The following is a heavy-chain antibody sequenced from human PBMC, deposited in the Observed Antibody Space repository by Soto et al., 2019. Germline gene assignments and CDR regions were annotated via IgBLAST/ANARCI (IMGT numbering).Heavy chain of an antibody. D-gene: IGHD4-4*01. Sequence: GGSLRLSCAASGFTFSSYAMSWVRQAPGKGLEWVSAISGSGGSTYYADSVKGRFTISRDNSKSTLYLQMNSLRAEDTAVYYCAKDPEDYSNPIYYFDYWGQGTLVTVSS. CDR2: ISGSGGST. J-gene: IGHJ4*02. CDR1: GFTFSSYA. V-gene: IGHV3-23*01. CDR3: AKDPEDYSNPIYYFDY.